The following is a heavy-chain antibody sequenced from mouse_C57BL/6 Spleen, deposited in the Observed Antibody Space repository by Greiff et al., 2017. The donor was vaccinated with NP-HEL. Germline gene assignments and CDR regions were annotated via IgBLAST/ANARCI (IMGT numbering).Heavy chain of an antibody. D-gene: IGHD4-1*01. CDR2: IDPSDSYT. Sequence: QVQLQQPGAELVMPGASVKLSCKASGYTFTSYWMHWVKQRPGQGLEWIGEIDPSDSYTNYNQKFKGKSTLTVDKSSSTAYMQLSSLTSEDSAVYYCARGALGRGGDYWGQGTTLTVSS. CDR1: GYTFTSYW. CDR3: ARGALGRGGDY. J-gene: IGHJ2*01. V-gene: IGHV1-69*01.